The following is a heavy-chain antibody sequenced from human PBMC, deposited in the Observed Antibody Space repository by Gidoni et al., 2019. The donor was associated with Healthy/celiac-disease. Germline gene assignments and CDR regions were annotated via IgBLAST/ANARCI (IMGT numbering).Heavy chain of an antibody. CDR1: GGTFSSYA. CDR2: IIPIFGTA. D-gene: IGHD3-3*01. CDR3: ARVRLGGGGVVTYYDAFDI. V-gene: IGHV1-69*01. J-gene: IGHJ3*02. Sequence: QVQLVQSGAEVKKPGSSVKVSCKASGGTFSSYAISWVRQAPGQGLEWMGGIIPIFGTANYAQKFQGRVTITADESTSTAYMELSGLRSEDTAVYYCARVRLGGGGVVTYYDAFDIWGQGTMVTVSS.